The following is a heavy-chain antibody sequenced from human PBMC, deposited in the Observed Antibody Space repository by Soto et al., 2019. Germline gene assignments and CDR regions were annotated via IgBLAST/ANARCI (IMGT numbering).Heavy chain of an antibody. CDR2: INPSGGST. Sequence: GASVKVSCKASGYTFTSYYMHWVRQAPGQGLEWMGIINPSGGSTSYAQKFQGRVTMTRDTSTSTVCMELSSLRSEDTAVYYCARDRSTLAVAGSYNWFDPWGQGTLVTVSS. CDR1: GYTFTSYY. J-gene: IGHJ5*02. D-gene: IGHD6-19*01. V-gene: IGHV1-46*01. CDR3: ARDRSTLAVAGSYNWFDP.